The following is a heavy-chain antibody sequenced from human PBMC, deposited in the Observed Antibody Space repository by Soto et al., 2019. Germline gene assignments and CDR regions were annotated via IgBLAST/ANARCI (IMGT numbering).Heavy chain of an antibody. CDR3: ARDCSSSSCYGRAFDV. CDR2: IYHSGSI. CDR1: SGSISSTNW. D-gene: IGHD2-2*01. J-gene: IGHJ3*01. V-gene: IGHV4-4*02. Sequence: QVQLQESGPGLVKPSGTLSLTCAVSSGSISSTNWWSWVRQSPGKGLEWIGEIYHSGSINYNPSLKSLVTMSVDKSKNQFSLKLSSVTAADTAVYYCARDCSSSSCYGRAFDVWGQGTMVTVSS.